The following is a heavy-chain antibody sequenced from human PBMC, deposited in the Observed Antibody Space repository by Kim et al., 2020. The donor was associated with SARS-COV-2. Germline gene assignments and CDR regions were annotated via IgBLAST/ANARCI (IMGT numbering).Heavy chain of an antibody. CDR1: DGSFSGYY. D-gene: IGHD3-10*01. Sequence: SETLSLTCAVYDGSFSGYYWSWIRQSPGKGLEWIGEVKHSGSASYNPSLQGRVTISVDSFKKQFSLKLTSVTAADTAMYYCARVDGYYGSFYLKYYYSALDGWGQPSSVTASS. CDR2: VKHSGSA. V-gene: IGHV4-34*01. J-gene: IGHJ6*02. CDR3: ARVDGYYGSFYLKYYYSALDG.